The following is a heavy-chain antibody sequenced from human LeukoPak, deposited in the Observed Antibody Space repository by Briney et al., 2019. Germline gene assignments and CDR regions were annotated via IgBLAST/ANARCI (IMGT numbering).Heavy chain of an antibody. D-gene: IGHD3-10*01. CDR3: ARRYYYGSGSYTG. CDR2: VYYTGST. CDR1: GGSMSRYY. Sequence: SETLSLTCTVSGGSMSRYYWSWIRQPPGKTLEWIGYVYYTGSTNQHPSLESRVTISVDTSKNQFSLKLSSVTAADTAVYYCARRYYYGSGSYTGWGQGTMVTVSS. V-gene: IGHV4-59*08. J-gene: IGHJ3*01.